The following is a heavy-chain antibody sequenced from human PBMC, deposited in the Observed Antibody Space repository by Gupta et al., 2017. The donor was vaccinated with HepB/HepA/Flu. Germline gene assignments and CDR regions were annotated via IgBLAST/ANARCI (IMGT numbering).Heavy chain of an antibody. CDR3: VRSVKDTCLFDY. CDR1: GYTFSDYN. CDR2: ISPTVAYI. D-gene: IGHD2-15*01. J-gene: IGHJ4*01. V-gene: IGHV3-21*02. Sequence: EVQLVESGGGLVKPGESLRLSCAASGYTFSDYNMNWVRQAPGKGLEWVSSISPTVAYIYYADSVKGRFTVSGDNAKNSLYLQMNSLRAEDTAVYYCVRSVKDTCLFDYWGYGILVTVSS.